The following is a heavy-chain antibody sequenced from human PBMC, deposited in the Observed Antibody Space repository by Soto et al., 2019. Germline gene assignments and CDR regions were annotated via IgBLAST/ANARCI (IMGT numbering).Heavy chain of an antibody. Sequence: QVQLQESGPGLVKPSQTLSLTCTVSGGSISSGGYYWSWIRQHPGKGLEWIGYIYYSGSTYYNPYLKSRDKKAVDTYKNKFYQMLSSVTAAHTALYYCARDRGLEYRKKQKDWYFDLWGRGTLVTVSS. CDR1: GGSISSGGYY. V-gene: IGHV4-31*03. CDR2: IYYSGST. CDR3: ARDRGLEYRKKQKDWYFDL. D-gene: IGHD1-1*01. J-gene: IGHJ2*01.